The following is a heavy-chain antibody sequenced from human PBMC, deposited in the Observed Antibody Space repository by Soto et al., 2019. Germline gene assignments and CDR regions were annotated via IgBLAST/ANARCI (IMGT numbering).Heavy chain of an antibody. CDR2: IYYSGST. Sequence: QVQLQESGTGLVKPSETLSLTCTVSGGSISSYYWSWIRQPPGKGLEWIGYIYYSGSTNYNPSLNRRVTISVDTSKTQFSLTLSSVTAADTAVYYCARRYGGNFDYWGQGTLVTVSS. CDR1: GGSISSYY. CDR3: ARRYGGNFDY. J-gene: IGHJ4*02. V-gene: IGHV4-59*01. D-gene: IGHD1-26*01.